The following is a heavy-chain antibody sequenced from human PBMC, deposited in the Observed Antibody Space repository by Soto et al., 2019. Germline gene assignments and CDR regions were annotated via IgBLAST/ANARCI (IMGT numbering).Heavy chain of an antibody. CDR2: IWYDGSNK. J-gene: IGHJ5*02. CDR3: ARDGFGGVSHTANWFDP. D-gene: IGHD3-16*01. V-gene: IGHV3-33*01. CDR1: GFTFSSYG. Sequence: GGSLRLSCAASGFTFSSYGMHWVRQAPGKGLEWVAVIWYDGSNKYYADSVKGRFTISRDNSKNTLYLQMNSLRAEDTAVYYCARDGFGGVSHTANWFDPWGQGTLVTVSS.